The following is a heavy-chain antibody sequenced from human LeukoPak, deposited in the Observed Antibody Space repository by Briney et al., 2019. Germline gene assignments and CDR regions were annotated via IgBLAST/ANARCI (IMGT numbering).Heavy chain of an antibody. J-gene: IGHJ4*02. Sequence: SETLSLTCTVSGGSIRSYYWSWIRQPAGKGLEWIGRIYTSGSTNYNPSLKSRVTMSVDTSKNQFSLKLSSVSAADTAVYYCARDSYYYDSSGYRGFDYWGQGTLVTVSS. CDR3: ARDSYYYDSSGYRGFDY. V-gene: IGHV4-4*07. CDR1: GGSIRSYY. CDR2: IYTSGST. D-gene: IGHD3-22*01.